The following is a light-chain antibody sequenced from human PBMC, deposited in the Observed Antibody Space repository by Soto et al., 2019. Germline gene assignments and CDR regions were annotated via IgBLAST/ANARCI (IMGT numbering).Light chain of an antibody. CDR1: SSNIGAGYD. CDR2: GNS. CDR3: QSYDSSLSAPYV. V-gene: IGLV1-40*01. Sequence: SVLTQPPSVSGAPGQRVTISCTGSSSNIGAGYDVHWYQQLPGTAPKLLIYGNSNRPSGVPDRFSGSKSGTSASLAITGLQAVDEADYYCQSYDSSLSAPYVFGTGTKVTVL. J-gene: IGLJ1*01.